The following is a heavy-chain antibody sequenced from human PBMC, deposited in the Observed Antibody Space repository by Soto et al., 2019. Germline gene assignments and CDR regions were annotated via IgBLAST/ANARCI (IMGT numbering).Heavy chain of an antibody. J-gene: IGHJ6*02. CDR2: IYPSDSDT. D-gene: IGHD2-21*02. CDR3: AKGLYVTSYGMDV. Sequence: GESLKISCQGFGYKFSNFWIAWVRQMPGKGLEWMGIIYPSDSDTRYSPSFQGQVTISVGKSITTAYLQWSRLEASDTAIYYCAKGLYVTSYGMDVWGQGTTVTVSS. V-gene: IGHV5-51*01. CDR1: GYKFSNFW.